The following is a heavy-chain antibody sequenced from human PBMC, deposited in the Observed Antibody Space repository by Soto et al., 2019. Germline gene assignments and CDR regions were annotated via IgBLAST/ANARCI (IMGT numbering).Heavy chain of an antibody. CDR2: IYWDDDE. V-gene: IGHV2-5*02. J-gene: IGHJ4*02. Sequence: QITLKESGPTLVKPTQTLTLTCTFSGFSLSTSGVGVGWIRQPPGKALEWLAFIYWDDDERYSPSLKSRLTISKDTSKNQVVLTMTNMDPVDRATYYCVHSTWNDVDYWGQGTLVTVSS. D-gene: IGHD1-1*01. CDR1: GFSLSTSGVG. CDR3: VHSTWNDVDY.